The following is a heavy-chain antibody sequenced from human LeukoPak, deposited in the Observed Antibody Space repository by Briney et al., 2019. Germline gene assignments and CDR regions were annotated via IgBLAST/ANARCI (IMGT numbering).Heavy chain of an antibody. CDR3: AREVVEAATWFDP. J-gene: IGHJ5*02. Sequence: SKTLSLTCTVSGGSVTNYYWSWIRQPPGKGLEWIGYIYYTGSTNYNPSLKSRVTISIDTSNNQFSLKLSSVTAADTAVYYCAREVVEAATWFDPWGQGTLVTVSS. CDR1: GGSVTNYY. CDR2: IYYTGST. V-gene: IGHV4-59*02. D-gene: IGHD2-15*01.